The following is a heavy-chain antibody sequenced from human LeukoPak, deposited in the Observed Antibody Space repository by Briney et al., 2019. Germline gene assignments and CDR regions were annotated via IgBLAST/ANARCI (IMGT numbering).Heavy chain of an antibody. CDR3: AKGTYYYGSTESTGSWYFDL. J-gene: IGHJ2*01. V-gene: IGHV3-30*18. CDR1: GFTFNNFG. CDR2: ISTDGNYK. D-gene: IGHD3-10*01. Sequence: GGSLRLSCAASGFTFNNFGMHWVRQAPGKGLEWVAVISTDGNYKHSADSVKGRFTISRDNSKNTLYLQMNSLRAEDTAVYYCAKGTYYYGSTESTGSWYFDLWGRGTLVTVSS.